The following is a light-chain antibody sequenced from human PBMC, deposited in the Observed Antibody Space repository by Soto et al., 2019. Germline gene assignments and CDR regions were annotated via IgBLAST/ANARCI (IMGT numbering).Light chain of an antibody. CDR2: ANT. V-gene: IGLV1-40*01. Sequence: QSVLTQPPSVSGAPGQRVTISCTANSSNIGANYDVHWYQHLPRTAPKLLIYANTNRPSGVPDRFSGSKSGTSASLAITGLQAEDEADYYCQSYDSTLSMVFGGGTQLTVL. CDR3: QSYDSTLSMV. J-gene: IGLJ2*01. CDR1: SSNIGANYD.